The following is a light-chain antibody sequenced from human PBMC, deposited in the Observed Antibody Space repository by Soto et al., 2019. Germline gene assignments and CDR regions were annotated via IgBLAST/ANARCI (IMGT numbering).Light chain of an antibody. CDR2: EGS. J-gene: IGLJ1*01. Sequence: QSVLTQPASVSGSPGQSITISCTGTSSDVGSYNLVSWYQQHPGKAPKLMIYEGSKRPSGVSNRFSGSKSGNTASLTISGLQAEDEADYYCCSYPVFGTGTKLTVL. CDR3: CSYPV. V-gene: IGLV2-23*01. CDR1: SSDVGSYNL.